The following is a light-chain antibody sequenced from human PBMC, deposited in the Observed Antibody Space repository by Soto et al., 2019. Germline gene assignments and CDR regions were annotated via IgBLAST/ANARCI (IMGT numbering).Light chain of an antibody. CDR1: QDIGNW. CDR2: SAS. V-gene: IGKV1-12*01. J-gene: IGKJ5*01. Sequence: DIQVTQSPPSMAASVGARVTITCRARQDIGNWMTWYQQKPGKAPKLLIYSASTLVRGVPSRFSGSGSGTEFTLTISGLQPEDSLTYYCQQAKSFPITFGQGTRLDIK. CDR3: QQAKSFPIT.